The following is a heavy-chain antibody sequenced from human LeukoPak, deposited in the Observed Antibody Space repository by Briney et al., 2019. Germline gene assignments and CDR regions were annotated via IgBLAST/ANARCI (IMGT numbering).Heavy chain of an antibody. D-gene: IGHD1-26*01. CDR1: GFTFSNFA. CDR2: ISYDGSNK. V-gene: IGHV3-30*04. CDR3: AASSSGSYFY. Sequence: GGSLRLSCAASGFTFSNFAMHWVRQAPGKGLEWVAVISYDGSNKYYADSVKGRFTISRDNSKNTLYLQMNSLRAEDTAVYYCAASSSGSYFYWGQGTLVTVSS. J-gene: IGHJ4*02.